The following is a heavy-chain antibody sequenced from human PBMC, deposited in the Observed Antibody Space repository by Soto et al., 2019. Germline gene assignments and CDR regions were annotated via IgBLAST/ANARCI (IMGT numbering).Heavy chain of an antibody. CDR3: SIFSYYDIGCELHFRPN. V-gene: IGHV4-59*01. CDR2: IYYSGST. CDR1: GGYISNYY. D-gene: IGHD3-22*01. Sequence: SQTQSLTYTVSGGYISNYYGSCSRQPQGKGLEWIGYIYYSGSTNYNPSLKSRVTISVDTSKNQFSLKLSSVTAADTAVYYCSIFSYYDIGCELHFRPNCVLGTLLTIS. J-gene: IGHJ4*02.